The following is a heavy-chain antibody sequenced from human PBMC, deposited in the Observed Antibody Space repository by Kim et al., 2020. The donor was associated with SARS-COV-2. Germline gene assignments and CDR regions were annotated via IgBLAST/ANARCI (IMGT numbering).Heavy chain of an antibody. Sequence: GGSLRLSCVASGLTFSSYAMHWVRQAPGKGLEWVAVIWYDGSKTYYADSVKGRFTISRDNSKNTLYLQMNSLRPEDTALYYCATGGAANSAGYWGQGTLVTVSS. D-gene: IGHD6-25*01. CDR1: GLTFSSYA. J-gene: IGHJ4*02. V-gene: IGHV3-30*02. CDR2: IWYDGSKT. CDR3: ATGGAANSAGY.